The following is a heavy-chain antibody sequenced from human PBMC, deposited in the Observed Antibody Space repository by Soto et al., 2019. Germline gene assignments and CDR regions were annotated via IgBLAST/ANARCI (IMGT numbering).Heavy chain of an antibody. J-gene: IGHJ6*02. CDR3: ARLPYYYDSSGYYQGTNYYYYYGMDV. Sequence: ASVKVSCKASGYTFTSYDINWVRQATGQGLEWVGWMNPNSGNTGYAQKFQGRVTMTRNTSISTAYMELSSLRSEDTAVYYCARLPYYYDSSGYYQGTNYYYYYGMDVWGQGTTVTVSS. CDR2: MNPNSGNT. V-gene: IGHV1-8*01. CDR1: GYTFTSYD. D-gene: IGHD3-22*01.